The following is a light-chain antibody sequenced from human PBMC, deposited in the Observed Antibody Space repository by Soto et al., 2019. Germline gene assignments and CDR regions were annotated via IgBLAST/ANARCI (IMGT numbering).Light chain of an antibody. CDR1: SSNIGGNT. J-gene: IGLJ2*01. CDR3: AAWDDSLNAVV. V-gene: IGLV1-44*01. CDR2: SNN. Sequence: QSVLTQPPPASGTPGQRVTISCSGSSSNIGGNTVNWYQQLPGTAPRVLIYSNNQRPSGVPDRFSGSKSGTSASLAISGLQSEDEADYYCAAWDDSLNAVVFGGGTQLTVL.